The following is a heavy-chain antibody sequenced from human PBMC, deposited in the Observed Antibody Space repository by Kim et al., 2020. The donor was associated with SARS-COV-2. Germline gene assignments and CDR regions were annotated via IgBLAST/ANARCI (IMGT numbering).Heavy chain of an antibody. CDR2: T. Sequence: TGYADAVTVRFTISRDNTKNSLYLQMNGLRAEDTAVYYCARGGYQFDYWGQGTLVTVSS. D-gene: IGHD2-2*01. J-gene: IGHJ4*02. V-gene: IGHV3-11*05. CDR3: ARGGYQFDY.